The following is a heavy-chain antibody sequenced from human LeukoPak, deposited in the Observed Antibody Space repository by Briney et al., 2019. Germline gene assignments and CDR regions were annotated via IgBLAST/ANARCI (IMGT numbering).Heavy chain of an antibody. CDR2: ISGSGGST. CDR1: GFTFSSDA. V-gene: IGHV3-23*01. J-gene: IGHJ4*02. Sequence: GGSLRLSCAASGFTFSSDAMIWVRQAPGKGLEWVSAISGSGGSTYYADSVKGRFTISRDNSKNTLYLQMNSLRAEDTAVYYCAKDHFGERYFDYWGQGTLVTVSS. CDR3: AKDHFGERYFDY. D-gene: IGHD3-10*01.